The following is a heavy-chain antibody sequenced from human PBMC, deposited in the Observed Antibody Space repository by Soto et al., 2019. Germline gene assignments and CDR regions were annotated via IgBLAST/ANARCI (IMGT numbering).Heavy chain of an antibody. V-gene: IGHV3-15*01. CDR1: GFTFSKAW. CDR2: IKSKTDGETI. CDR3: VRHYDFWSGYSNWFDP. D-gene: IGHD3-3*01. J-gene: IGHJ5*02. Sequence: GGSLRLSCAASGFTFSKAWMSWVRQVPGKGLEWVGRIKSKTDGETIDYAAPVKGRFTISRDDSKNMLYLQMHSLKTEDTAVYYCVRHYDFWSGYSNWFDPWGQGTQVTVSS.